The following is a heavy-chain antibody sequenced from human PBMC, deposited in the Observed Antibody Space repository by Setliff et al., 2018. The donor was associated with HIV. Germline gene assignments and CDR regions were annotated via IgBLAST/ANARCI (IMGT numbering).Heavy chain of an antibody. CDR1: GYSISGGYY. Sequence: SETLSLTCAVSGYSISGGYYWGWVRQPPGKGLEWIGSIYHSGTTYYNPSLKSRVTISLDTSKNQFSLKLSSVTASDTAVFYCARQGDPVYGGSSGVFDCWGQGTLVTVSS. CDR3: ARQGDPVYGGSSGVFDC. J-gene: IGHJ4*02. D-gene: IGHD2-15*01. CDR2: IYHSGTT. V-gene: IGHV4-38-2*01.